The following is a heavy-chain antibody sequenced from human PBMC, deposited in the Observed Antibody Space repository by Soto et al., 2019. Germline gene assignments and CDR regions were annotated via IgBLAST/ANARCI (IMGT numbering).Heavy chain of an antibody. V-gene: IGHV3-23*01. CDR3: ATLRILVDPTG. D-gene: IGHD2-15*01. J-gene: IGHJ6*01. CDR1: GITFSTYA. CDR2: ISESGGGT. Sequence: EVQLLESGGGLVQPGGSLRLSCAASGITFSTYAMRWVRQAPGKGLESVSVISESGGGTYYADSVKGRFTISKDNSNKTLHLQMNSLRAEDTAVYYCATLRILVDPTGWGEGTTVTVSS.